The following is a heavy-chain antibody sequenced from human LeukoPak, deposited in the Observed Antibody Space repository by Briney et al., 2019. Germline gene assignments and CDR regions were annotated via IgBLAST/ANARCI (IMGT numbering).Heavy chain of an antibody. CDR2: ISSSGGTI. D-gene: IGHD6-19*01. CDR1: GFTFSSSE. V-gene: IGHV3-48*03. CDR3: ARDTSSGWYHWFDP. J-gene: IGHJ5*02. Sequence: GGSLRLSCAASGFTFSSSEMNWVRQAPGKGLEWVSYISSSGGTISYADSVKGRFTISRDNAKNSLYLQMNSLRAEDTAVYYCARDTSSGWYHWFDPWGQGTLVTVSS.